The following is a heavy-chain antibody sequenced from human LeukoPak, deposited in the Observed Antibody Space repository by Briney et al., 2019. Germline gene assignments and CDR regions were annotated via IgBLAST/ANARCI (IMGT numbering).Heavy chain of an antibody. D-gene: IGHD4-17*01. CDR3: AKDPMTTVTTVDSD. CDR1: GFTFSNDA. V-gene: IGHV3-23*01. CDR2: ISDSGDNT. J-gene: IGHJ4*02. Sequence: SGGSLRLSCAASGFTFSNDAMSWVRQAPGKGLEWVSTISDSGDNTYYADSVKGRFTISRDNSKNTLYLQMNSLRAEDTAVYYCAKDPMTTVTTVDSDWGQGDRVTVST.